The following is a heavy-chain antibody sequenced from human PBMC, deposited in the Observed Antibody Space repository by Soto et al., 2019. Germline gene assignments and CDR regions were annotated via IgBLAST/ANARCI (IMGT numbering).Heavy chain of an antibody. D-gene: IGHD3-22*01. CDR3: VRDYDSSGYTE. J-gene: IGHJ4*02. Sequence: SETLSLTCTVSGGSVSSGSYYWSWIRQPPGKGLEWIGYIYYSGSTNYNPSLKSRVTISVDTSKNQFSLKLSSVTAADTAVYYCVRDYDSSGYTEWGQGTLVTV. CDR2: IYYSGST. V-gene: IGHV4-61*01. CDR1: GGSVSSGSYY.